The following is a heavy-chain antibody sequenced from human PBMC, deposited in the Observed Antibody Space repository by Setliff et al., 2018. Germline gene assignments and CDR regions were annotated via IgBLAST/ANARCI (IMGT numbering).Heavy chain of an antibody. CDR2: IFSDGTT. Sequence: SETLSLTCSVSGDSINNFYWNWIRQSPGTGLEWIGYIFSDGTTYYNPSLKSRVAMSVDTTKKQFSLSLSAVTAADTAKYYCARAPLDYSSRAFDFWGQGTMVTVSS. V-gene: IGHV4-59*01. J-gene: IGHJ3*01. D-gene: IGHD2-15*01. CDR3: ARAPLDYSSRAFDF. CDR1: GDSINNFY.